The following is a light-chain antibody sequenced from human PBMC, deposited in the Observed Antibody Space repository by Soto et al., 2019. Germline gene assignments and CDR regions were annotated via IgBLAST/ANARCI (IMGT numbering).Light chain of an antibody. J-gene: IGLJ1*01. Sequence: QSALTQPASVSGYPGQSITISCTGTSTDVGGYNYVSWYQQHPGKAPKLMISDVSNRPSGVSIRFSGSKSGNTASLTISGLQAEDEADYYCNSYSSSTTLYLFGTGTKVTVL. CDR2: DVS. CDR3: NSYSSSTTLYL. V-gene: IGLV2-14*01. CDR1: STDVGGYNY.